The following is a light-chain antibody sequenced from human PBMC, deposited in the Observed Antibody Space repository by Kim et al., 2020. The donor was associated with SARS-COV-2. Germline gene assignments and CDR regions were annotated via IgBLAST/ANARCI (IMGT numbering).Light chain of an antibody. J-gene: IGLJ2*01. V-gene: IGLV3-19*01. Sequence: SSELTQDPAVSVALGQTVRITCQGDSLRSYYATWYQQKPGQAPILVIYGKNNRPSGLPDRFSGSSSGNTASLTITGTQAGAEADYYCNSRDSNDNVVFGG. CDR2: GKN. CDR3: NSRDSNDNVV. CDR1: SLRSYY.